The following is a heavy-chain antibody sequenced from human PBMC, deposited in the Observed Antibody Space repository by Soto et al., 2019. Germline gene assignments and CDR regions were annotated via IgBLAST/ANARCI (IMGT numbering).Heavy chain of an antibody. V-gene: IGHV4-4*02. CDR3: ASGPVGTKVFDY. D-gene: IGHD2-8*01. CDR2: IYHSGST. Sequence: QVQLQESGPGLVKPSGTLSLTCAVSGGSISSSNWWSWVRQPPGKGLGWIGEIYHSGSTNYNPSLKRRVTISVDKSKNQFSLKLSSVTAADTAVYYCASGPVGTKVFDYWGQGTLVTVSS. J-gene: IGHJ4*02. CDR1: GGSISSSNW.